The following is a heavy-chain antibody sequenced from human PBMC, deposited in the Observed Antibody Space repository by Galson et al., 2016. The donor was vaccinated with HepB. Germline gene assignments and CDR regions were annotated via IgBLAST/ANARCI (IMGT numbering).Heavy chain of an antibody. Sequence: SLRLSCAASGFTFNNYAMTWVRLAPGKGLEWVSTISGNGGRIYYADSVKGRYTISRDNSKHTLYLQMSSLRAEDTAIYSCAKGAYSYDSTGYYPFDYWGQGTLVTVSS. CDR1: GFTFNNYA. D-gene: IGHD3-22*01. CDR2: ISGNGGRI. CDR3: AKGAYSYDSTGYYPFDY. V-gene: IGHV3-23*01. J-gene: IGHJ4*02.